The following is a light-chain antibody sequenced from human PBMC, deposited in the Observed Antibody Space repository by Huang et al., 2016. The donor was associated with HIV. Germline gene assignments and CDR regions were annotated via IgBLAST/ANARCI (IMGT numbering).Light chain of an antibody. Sequence: DIQMTQSPSSLSASVGDRVTITCRASQSISGYLNWYHQKPGKAPKRLIYAASSLQSGVPSRFSGSGSGTDFTRTISSLQPEDFATYYCQQTYSSLRTFGQGTKVEIK. CDR2: AAS. CDR1: QSISGY. J-gene: IGKJ1*01. V-gene: IGKV1-39*01. CDR3: QQTYSSLRT.